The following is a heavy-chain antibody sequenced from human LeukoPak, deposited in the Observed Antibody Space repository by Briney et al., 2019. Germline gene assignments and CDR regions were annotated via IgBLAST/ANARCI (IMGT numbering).Heavy chain of an antibody. CDR1: GFTFSSYA. V-gene: IGHV3-66*01. CDR2: IYSGGST. D-gene: IGHD4-17*01. J-gene: IGHJ4*02. Sequence: GGSLRLSCAASGFTFSSYAMSWVRQAPGKGLEWVSVIYSGGSTYYADSVKGRFTISRDNSKNTLYLQMNSLRAEDTAVYYCARDPLGGMTTVSYWGQGTLVTVSS. CDR3: ARDPLGGMTTVSY.